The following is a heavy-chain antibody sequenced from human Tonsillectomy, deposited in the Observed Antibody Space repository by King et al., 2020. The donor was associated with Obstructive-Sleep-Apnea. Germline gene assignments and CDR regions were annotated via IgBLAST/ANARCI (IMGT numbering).Heavy chain of an antibody. CDR1: GYSFTSYW. J-gene: IGHJ3*02. CDR3: AGGGVADGRGGSYHDAFDI. Sequence: QLVQSGAEVKKPGESLKISCKGSGYSFTSYWIGWVRQMPGKGLEWMGIIYPGDSDTRYSPSFQGQVTISADKSLSTAYLQWSSLKASDTAMYYCAGGGVADGRGGSYHDAFDIWGQGTMVTVSS. V-gene: IGHV5-51*01. CDR2: IYPGDSDT. D-gene: IGHD2-15*01.